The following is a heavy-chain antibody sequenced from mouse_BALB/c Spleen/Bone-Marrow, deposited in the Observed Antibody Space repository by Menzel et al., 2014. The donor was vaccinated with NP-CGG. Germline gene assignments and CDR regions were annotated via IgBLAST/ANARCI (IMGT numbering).Heavy chain of an antibody. J-gene: IGHJ2*01. CDR3: ARYLGAYFDY. V-gene: IGHV3-5*02. CDR2: IYYSGTI. D-gene: IGHD1-1*01. CDR1: GISITTGNYR. Sequence: DVKLQESGPGLVKPSQPVSLTCTVTGISITTGNYRWSWIRQFPGNKLEWIGYIYYSGTITYNPSLTSRTTITRDTSKNQFFLEMNSLTAEDTATYYCARYLGAYFDYWGQGTTPTVSS.